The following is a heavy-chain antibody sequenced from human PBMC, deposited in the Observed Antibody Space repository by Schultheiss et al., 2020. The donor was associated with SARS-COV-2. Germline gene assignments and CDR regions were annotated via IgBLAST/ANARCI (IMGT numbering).Heavy chain of an antibody. CDR1: GFTFSSYA. Sequence: GGSLRLSCAASGFTFSSYAMSWVRQAPGKGLEWVSYISSSGSTIYYADSVKGRFTISRDNAKNSLYLQMNSLRAEDTAVYYCARAGAARHYYGMDVWGQGTTVTVSS. CDR2: ISSSGSTI. J-gene: IGHJ6*02. D-gene: IGHD6-25*01. CDR3: ARAGAARHYYGMDV. V-gene: IGHV3-48*04.